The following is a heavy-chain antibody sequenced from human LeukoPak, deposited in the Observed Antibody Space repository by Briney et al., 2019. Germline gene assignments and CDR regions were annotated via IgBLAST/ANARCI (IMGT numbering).Heavy chain of an antibody. CDR2: INGSGGNT. CDR1: GFTFSCYA. Sequence: QPVGSLVLSFASSGFTFSCYAMSWVRPAPGKGLGLVSAINGSGGNTYYSDSVKGRFTISRDNYKNTLYLQMNSLRAEDRAVYYCVKPALPNSRYCSGGSCYPFDYWGQGTLVTVSS. V-gene: IGHV3-23*01. J-gene: IGHJ4*02. CDR3: VKPALPNSRYCSGGSCYPFDY. D-gene: IGHD2-15*01.